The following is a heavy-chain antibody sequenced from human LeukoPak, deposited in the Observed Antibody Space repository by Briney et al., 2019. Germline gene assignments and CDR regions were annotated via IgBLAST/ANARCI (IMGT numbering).Heavy chain of an antibody. CDR3: ARDRPAPGYYFDY. J-gene: IGHJ4*02. V-gene: IGHV3-23*01. Sequence: GGSLRLSCAASGFTFSTYAMSWVRQAPGKGLEWVSAISDSGDNTYYADSVKGGFTISRDNSKNTLSLQMNSLTAEDTAVYYCARDRPAPGYYFDYWGQGTLVTVSS. CDR1: GFTFSTYA. CDR2: ISDSGDNT.